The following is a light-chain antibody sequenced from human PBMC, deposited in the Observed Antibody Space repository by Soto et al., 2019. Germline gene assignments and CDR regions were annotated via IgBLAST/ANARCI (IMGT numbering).Light chain of an antibody. Sequence: EIVLTQSPATLSLSPGERATLSCRASQSVSSYLAWYPQKPGQAPRLLISDASNRATGVPARFSGSGSGTGFTLTSSGVEPEDREVYYRQQGGKGTHWWTLGQGTKVEIK. CDR3: QQGGKGTHWWT. J-gene: IGKJ1*01. V-gene: IGKV3-11*01. CDR2: DAS. CDR1: QSVSSY.